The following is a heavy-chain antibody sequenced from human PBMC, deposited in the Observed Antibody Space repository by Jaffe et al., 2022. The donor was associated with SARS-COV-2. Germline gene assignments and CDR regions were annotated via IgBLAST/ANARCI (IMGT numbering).Heavy chain of an antibody. CDR2: IKQNGSET. D-gene: IGHD3-10*01. V-gene: IGHV3-7*01. CDR3: ARNRGWEQFDY. J-gene: IGHJ4*02. Sequence: EVQLVESGGGLVQPGGSLRLSCAASGFTFSTYWMNWVRQAPGKGLEWVASIKQNGSETYYMDSVRGRFTISRDNAKGSMYLHMDSLRVDDTAVYYCARNRGWEQFDYWGQGALAIVSP. CDR1: GFTFSTYW.